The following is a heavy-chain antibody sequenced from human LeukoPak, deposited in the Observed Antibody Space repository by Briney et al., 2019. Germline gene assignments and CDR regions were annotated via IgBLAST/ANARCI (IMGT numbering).Heavy chain of an antibody. CDR3: ARDQGGSGDY. V-gene: IGHV3-48*04. D-gene: IGHD3-16*01. Sequence: GGSLRLSCAASDFTFNRYSMNWVRQAPGKGLEWVSYISGSSSTIYYADSVKGRFTISRDNAKNSLYLQMNSLRAEDTALYYCARDQGGSGDYWGQGTLVTVSS. CDR2: ISGSSSTI. J-gene: IGHJ4*02. CDR1: DFTFNRYS.